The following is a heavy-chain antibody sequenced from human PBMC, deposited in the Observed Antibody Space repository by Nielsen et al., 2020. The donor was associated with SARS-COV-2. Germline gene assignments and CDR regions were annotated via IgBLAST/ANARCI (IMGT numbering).Heavy chain of an antibody. J-gene: IGHJ6*02. Sequence: GESLKISCAASGFSFSNTWMSWVRQAPGTGLEWVGRIKSKTDGEATDYAAPVKGRFTISRDDSKNTLYLQMNSLKTEDTAMYFCTGEQDYLWGSYRYNVWGRGTTVTVSS. CDR3: TGEQDYLWGSYRYNV. CDR1: GFSFSNTW. D-gene: IGHD3-16*02. CDR2: IKSKTDGEAT. V-gene: IGHV3-15*01.